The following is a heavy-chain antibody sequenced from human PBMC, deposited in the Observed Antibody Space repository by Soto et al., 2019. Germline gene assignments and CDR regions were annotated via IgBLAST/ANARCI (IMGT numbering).Heavy chain of an antibody. CDR1: GGSFSGYY. J-gene: IGHJ3*02. CDR3: ARVRDYDFWSGYDGAFDI. CDR2: INHSGST. D-gene: IGHD3-3*01. Sequence: PSETLSLTCAVYGGSFSGYYWSWIRQPPGKGLEWIGEINHSGSTNYNPSLKSRVTISVGTSKNQFSLKLSSVTAADTAVYYCARVRDYDFWSGYDGAFDIWGQGTMVTVSS. V-gene: IGHV4-34*01.